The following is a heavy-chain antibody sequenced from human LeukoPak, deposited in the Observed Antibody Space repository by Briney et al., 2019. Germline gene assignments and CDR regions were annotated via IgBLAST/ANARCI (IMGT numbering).Heavy chain of an antibody. D-gene: IGHD6-19*01. CDR1: GFTFNNHD. CDR2: IRGNGGIT. J-gene: IGHJ4*02. Sequence: PGRSLRLSCVASGFTFNNHDMSSVRHAPGKGLEWVSVIRGNGGITYYADSVKGRFTISRDNSDDTLYLQMNSLPADDTGVYYCALASSSGWRGVFDCWGQGILVTVSS. CDR3: ALASSSGWRGVFDC. V-gene: IGHV3-23*01.